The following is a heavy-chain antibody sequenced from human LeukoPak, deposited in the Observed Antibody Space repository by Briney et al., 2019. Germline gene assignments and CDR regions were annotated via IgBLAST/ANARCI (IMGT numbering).Heavy chain of an antibody. Sequence: SETLSLTCTVSGGSISSANYYWGWIRQPPGKGLEWIGSIFYSGSTYYNPSLKSRLTTSVDTSKNQFSLKLSSVTAADTAVYYCARLFYDSTTYYPPGDCWGRGTLVTVSS. J-gene: IGHJ4*02. CDR1: GGSISSANYY. CDR2: IFYSGST. V-gene: IGHV4-39*01. CDR3: ARLFYDSTTYYPPGDC. D-gene: IGHD3-22*01.